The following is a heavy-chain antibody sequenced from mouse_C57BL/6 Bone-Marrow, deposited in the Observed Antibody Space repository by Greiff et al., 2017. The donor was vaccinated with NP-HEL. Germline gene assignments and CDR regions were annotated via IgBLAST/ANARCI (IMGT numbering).Heavy chain of an antibody. V-gene: IGHV1-42*01. CDR2: LNPSTGGT. Sequence: EVQLVESGPELVKPGASVKISCKASGYSFTGYYMNWVKQSPEKSLEWIGELNPSTGGTTYNQKFKAKATLTVDKSSSTAYMQLKSLTSEDSAVYYCAEGTMTRRGGAWFAYWGQGTLVTVSA. D-gene: IGHD2-4*01. CDR1: GYSFTGYY. J-gene: IGHJ3*01. CDR3: AEGTMTRRGGAWFAY.